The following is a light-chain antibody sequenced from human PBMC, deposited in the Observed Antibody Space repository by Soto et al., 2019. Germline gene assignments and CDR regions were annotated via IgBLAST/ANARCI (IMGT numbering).Light chain of an antibody. Sequence: DIQMTQSPSSLSASVGDRVSITCQASQDIGNYLNWYQQKPGRAPKLLIYDSSSLESGVPSRFSGSGSGTEFRLTISTMQPDDFATYYCQQYDSFSVTFGQGTRLEI. J-gene: IGKJ5*01. V-gene: IGKV1-5*01. CDR2: DSS. CDR1: QDIGNY. CDR3: QQYDSFSVT.